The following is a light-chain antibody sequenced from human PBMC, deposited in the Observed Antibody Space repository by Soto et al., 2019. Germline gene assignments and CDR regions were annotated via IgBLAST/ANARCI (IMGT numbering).Light chain of an antibody. Sequence: ESVLTQSPGTLSLSPGERATLSCRAIQSVSSSYLTWYQQRPGQAPRLLIFVASYRATGIPDRFSGSGSGTDFTLTISRLEPEDFAVYYCQQYSSSPPEFTFGPGTKVDSK. CDR3: QQYSSSPPEFT. CDR2: VAS. J-gene: IGKJ3*01. V-gene: IGKV3-20*01. CDR1: QSVSSSY.